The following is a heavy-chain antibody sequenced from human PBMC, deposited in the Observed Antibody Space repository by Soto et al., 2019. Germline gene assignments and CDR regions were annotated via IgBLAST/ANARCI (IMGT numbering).Heavy chain of an antibody. CDR2: IYYSGST. CDR3: ARGQPIITMVRGDYGMDV. Sequence: SETLSLTCTVSGGSISSGDYYWNWIRQPPGKGLEWIGYIYYSGSTYYNPSLKSRVTISVDTSKDQFSLKLSSVTAADTAVYYCARGQPIITMVRGDYGMDVWGQGTTVTVSS. CDR1: GGSISSGDYY. D-gene: IGHD3-10*01. V-gene: IGHV4-30-4*01. J-gene: IGHJ6*02.